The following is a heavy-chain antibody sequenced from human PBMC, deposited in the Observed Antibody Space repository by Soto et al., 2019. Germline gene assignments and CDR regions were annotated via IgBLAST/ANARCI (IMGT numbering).Heavy chain of an antibody. Sequence: LRLSCAASGFTFSAHWMHWVRQAPGKGLVWVSHIKTDGSITRDADSVKGRFTISRDNARNTLYLQMNSLRAEDTAVYYCARDNKWSLDYWGQGTLVTVSS. CDR3: ARDNKWSLDY. D-gene: IGHD2-15*01. J-gene: IGHJ4*02. V-gene: IGHV3-74*01. CDR2: IKTDGSIT. CDR1: GFTFSAHW.